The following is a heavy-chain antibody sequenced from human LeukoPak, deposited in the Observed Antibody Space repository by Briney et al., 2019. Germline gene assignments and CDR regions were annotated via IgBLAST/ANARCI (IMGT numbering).Heavy chain of an antibody. D-gene: IGHD4-17*01. J-gene: IGHJ6*02. CDR2: IIPIFGTA. V-gene: IGHV1-69*01. CDR1: GGTFSSYA. Sequence: GASVKVSCKASGGTFSSYAISWVRQAPGQGLEWMGGIIPIFGTANYAQKFQGRVTITADESTSTAYMELSSLRSEDTAVYYCARVDRDYGDYAGYYYYGMDVWGQGTTVTVSS. CDR3: ARVDRDYGDYAGYYYYGMDV.